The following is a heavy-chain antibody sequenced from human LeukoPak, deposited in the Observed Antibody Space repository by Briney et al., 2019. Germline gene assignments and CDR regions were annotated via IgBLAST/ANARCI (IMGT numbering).Heavy chain of an antibody. Sequence: GGSLRLSCTASGLTFGDYAMSWFRQAPGKGLEWVGFIRSKAYGGTTEYAASVKGRFTISRDDTKSIAYLQMNSLKTEDTAVYYCTRVVTTYYYDSSGNDAFDIWGQGTMVTVSS. V-gene: IGHV3-49*03. D-gene: IGHD3-22*01. CDR3: TRVVTTYYYDSSGNDAFDI. J-gene: IGHJ3*02. CDR1: GLTFGDYA. CDR2: IRSKAYGGTT.